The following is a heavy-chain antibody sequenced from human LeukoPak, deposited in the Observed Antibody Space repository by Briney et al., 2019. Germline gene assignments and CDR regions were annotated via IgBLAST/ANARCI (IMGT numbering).Heavy chain of an antibody. J-gene: IGHJ4*02. CDR3: AKQHIREPLSYFDY. CDR1: GFTFSSYA. V-gene: IGHV3-23*01. Sequence: GGSLRLSCAASGFTFSSYAMSWVRQAPGKGLEWVSGISGSGGSTYYADSVKGRFTISRDNSKNTLYLQMNSLGAEDTAVYYCAKQHIREPLSYFDYWGQGTLVTVSS. CDR2: ISGSGGST. D-gene: IGHD5-24*01.